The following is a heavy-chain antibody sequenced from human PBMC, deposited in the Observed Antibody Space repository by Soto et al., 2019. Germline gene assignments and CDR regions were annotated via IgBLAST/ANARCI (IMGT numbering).Heavy chain of an antibody. V-gene: IGHV1-69*13. D-gene: IGHD2-2*01. CDR2: IIPIFGTA. Sequence: GASVKVSCKASGGTFSSYAISWVRQAPGQGLEWMGGIIPIFGTANYAQKFQGRVTITADESTSTAYMELSSLKASDTAMYYCHIVVVPAASLVATITGGMDVWGQGTTVTVSS. CDR3: HIVVVPAASLVATITGGMDV. CDR1: GGTFSSYA. J-gene: IGHJ6*02.